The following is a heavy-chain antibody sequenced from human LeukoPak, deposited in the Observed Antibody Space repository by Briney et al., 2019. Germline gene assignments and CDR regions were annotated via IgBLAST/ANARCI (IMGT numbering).Heavy chain of an antibody. CDR3: AREGLAGVLYNWFDP. Sequence: SETLSLTCAVYGGSFSSYYWSWIRQPPGKGLEWIGEINHSGSTNYNPSLKSRVTISVDTSKNQFSLKLSSVTAADTAVYYCAREGLAGVLYNWFDPWGQGTLVTVSS. CDR2: INHSGST. D-gene: IGHD1-14*01. V-gene: IGHV4-34*01. J-gene: IGHJ5*02. CDR1: GGSFSSYY.